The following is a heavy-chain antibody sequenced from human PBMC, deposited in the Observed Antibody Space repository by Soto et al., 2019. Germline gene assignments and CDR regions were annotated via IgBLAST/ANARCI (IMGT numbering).Heavy chain of an antibody. CDR2: IWYDGSNK. Sequence: QVQLVESGGGVVQPGRSLRLSCAASGFTFSSYGMHWVRQAPGKGLEWVAVIWYDGSNKYYADSVKGRFTTSRDNSKNTLYLQMNSLGAEDTAVYYCARATPLYGSESYSYCYCGMVVWGQGTTVAVS. V-gene: IGHV3-33*01. CDR3: ARATPLYGSESYSYCYCGMVV. J-gene: IGHJ6*02. D-gene: IGHD3-10*01. CDR1: GFTFSSYG.